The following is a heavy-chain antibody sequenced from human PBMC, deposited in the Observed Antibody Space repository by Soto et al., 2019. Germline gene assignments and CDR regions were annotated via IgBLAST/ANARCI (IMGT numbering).Heavy chain of an antibody. Sequence: SVKVSCKASGGTFSSYTISWVRQAPGRGLEWMGRIIPILGIANYAQKFQGRVTITADKSTSTAYMELSSLRSEDTAVYYCARDHSSSWYIVGRWFDPWGQGTLVTVSS. D-gene: IGHD6-13*01. V-gene: IGHV1-69*04. CDR1: GGTFSSYT. CDR2: IIPILGIA. CDR3: ARDHSSSWYIVGRWFDP. J-gene: IGHJ5*02.